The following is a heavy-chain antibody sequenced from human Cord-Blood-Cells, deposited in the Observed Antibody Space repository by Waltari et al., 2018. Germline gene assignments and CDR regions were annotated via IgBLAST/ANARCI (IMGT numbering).Heavy chain of an antibody. CDR1: GGSFSGYY. Sequence: QVQLQQWGAGLLKPSETLSLTCAVYGGSFSGYYWSWLRQPPGKGLEWIGEINHSGSTNYNPSLKSRVTISVDTSKNQFSLKLSSVTAADTAVYYCARVEPITAGYNWFDPWGQGTLVTVSS. J-gene: IGHJ5*02. D-gene: IGHD1-20*01. CDR3: ARVEPITAGYNWFDP. V-gene: IGHV4-34*01. CDR2: INHSGST.